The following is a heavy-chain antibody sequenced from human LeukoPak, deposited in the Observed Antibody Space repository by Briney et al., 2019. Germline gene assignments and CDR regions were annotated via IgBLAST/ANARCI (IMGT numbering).Heavy chain of an antibody. D-gene: IGHD2-21*01. CDR2: IKPKTDGETT. Sequence: GGSLRLSCAASGFTFSNAYMNWVRQAPGKGLEWVGRIKPKTDGETTEYAAPVKGRFSISRDDSRNMLYLQMNSLKTEDTAVYYCITLLPYSAQGGQGTLVTVSS. V-gene: IGHV3-15*07. CDR3: ITLLPYSAQ. J-gene: IGHJ4*02. CDR1: GFTFSNAY.